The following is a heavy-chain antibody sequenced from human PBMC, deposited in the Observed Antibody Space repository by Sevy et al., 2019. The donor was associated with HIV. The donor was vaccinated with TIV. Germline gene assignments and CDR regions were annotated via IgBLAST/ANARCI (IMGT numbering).Heavy chain of an antibody. V-gene: IGHV3-30-3*01. Sequence: GGSLRLSCAASGFTFSSYAMHWVRQAPGKGLEWVAVISYDGSNKYYAHSVKGRFTISRDNSKNTLYLQMNSLRAEDTAVYYCARAGYSYGYGFDPWGQGTLVTVSS. J-gene: IGHJ5*02. D-gene: IGHD5-18*01. CDR2: ISYDGSNK. CDR1: GFTFSSYA. CDR3: ARAGYSYGYGFDP.